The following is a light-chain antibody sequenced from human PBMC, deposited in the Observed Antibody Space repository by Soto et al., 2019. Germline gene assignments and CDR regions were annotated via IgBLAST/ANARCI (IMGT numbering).Light chain of an antibody. CDR3: QQYNSYSWT. J-gene: IGKJ1*01. CDR2: DAS. V-gene: IGKV1-5*01. Sequence: DIQMTQSPSTLSASVGDRVTITCRASQSISSWLAWYQQKPGKAPKLLIYDASSLESGVPSRFSGSGSGTEFTLTSSSLQPDDFATYYCQQYNSYSWTFGQGTQVEIK. CDR1: QSISSW.